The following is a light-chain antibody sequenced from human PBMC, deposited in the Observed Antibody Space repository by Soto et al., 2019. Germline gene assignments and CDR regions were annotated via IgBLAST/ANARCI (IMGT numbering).Light chain of an antibody. J-gene: IGLJ2*01. V-gene: IGLV2-14*03. CDR1: SSDIGGYNY. CDR2: DVS. Sequence: QSALTQPASVSGSPGQSITISCTGTSSDIGGYNYVSGYQQHPGKAPQLMIYDVSNRPSGLSNRFSGSKSGNTASLTISGLQAEDAADYYCSSYTTISTVVFGGGTQLTVL. CDR3: SSYTTISTVV.